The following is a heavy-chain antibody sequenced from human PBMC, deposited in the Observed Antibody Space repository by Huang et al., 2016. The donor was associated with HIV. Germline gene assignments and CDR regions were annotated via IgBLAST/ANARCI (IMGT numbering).Heavy chain of an antibody. V-gene: IGHV1-24*01. CDR1: EYTLTELS. CDR3: ATGFDVFFDF. CDR2: FVPEIGET. Sequence: QVQLVQSRAEVKKPGASVKVSCKVSEYTLTELSIPWVRQPPGKGLEWMGGFVPEIGETIYAQKFQGRVTMTEDTSTETAFMEPSGLRPEDTAVYYCATGFDVFFDFWGQGTLVTVSS. J-gene: IGHJ4*02. D-gene: IGHD3-9*01.